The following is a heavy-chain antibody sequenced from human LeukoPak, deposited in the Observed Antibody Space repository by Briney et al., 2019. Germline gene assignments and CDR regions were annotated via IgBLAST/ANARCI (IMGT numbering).Heavy chain of an antibody. J-gene: IGHJ4*02. CDR2: ISCSSSYI. D-gene: IGHD1-26*01. CDR3: ARGPRVGATTSPFDY. V-gene: IGHV3-21*01. Sequence: GGSLRLSCAASGFTFSTYSMNWVRQAPGKGLEWVSSISCSSSYIYYADSVKGRFTISRDNAKNSLYLQMNSLRAEDTAVYYCARGPRVGATTSPFDYWGQGTLVTVSS. CDR1: GFTFSTYS.